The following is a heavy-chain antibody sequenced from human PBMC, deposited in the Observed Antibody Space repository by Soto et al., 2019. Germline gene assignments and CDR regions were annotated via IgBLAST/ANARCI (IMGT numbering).Heavy chain of an antibody. CDR2: ISAYNGNT. CDR3: ARVSSENRWIQLWKDYYYGMDV. J-gene: IGHJ6*02. CDR1: GYTFTSYG. Sequence: GASVKVSCKASGYTFTSYGISWVRQAPGQGLEWMGWISAYNGNTNYAQKLQGRVTMTTDTSTSTAYMELRSLRSDDTAVYYCARVSSENRWIQLWKDYYYGMDVWGQGTTVTVSS. D-gene: IGHD5-18*01. V-gene: IGHV1-18*01.